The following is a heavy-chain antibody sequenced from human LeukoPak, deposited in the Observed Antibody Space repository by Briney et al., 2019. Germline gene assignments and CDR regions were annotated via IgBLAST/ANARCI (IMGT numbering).Heavy chain of an antibody. J-gene: IGHJ4*02. D-gene: IGHD2-2*01. CDR2: IKQDESEE. V-gene: IGHV3-7*01. CDR3: ARALDSSSSRYQAFEE. CDR1: GFTFSNYW. Sequence: GSLRLSCSASGFTFSNYWMSWVRQAPGKGLEWVANIKQDESEEYYVDSVKGRFTISRDNAKSSLYLQMNSLRVEDTAVYYCARALDSSSSRYQAFEEWGQGTLVTVSS.